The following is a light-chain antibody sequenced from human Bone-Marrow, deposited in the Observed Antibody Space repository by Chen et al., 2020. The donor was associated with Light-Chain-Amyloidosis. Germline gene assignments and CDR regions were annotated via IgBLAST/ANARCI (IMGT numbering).Light chain of an antibody. Sequence: QCALTQPASVSGSPGPSITISCAGTSSDVGGDNHVSWYQQHPDKAPKLMIYEVTHRPSWVPDRFSGSKSDNTASLTISGLQTEDEADYFCSSYTITNTLVFGSGTRVTVL. CDR1: SSDVGGDNH. V-gene: IGLV2-14*01. J-gene: IGLJ1*01. CDR2: EVT. CDR3: SSYTITNTLV.